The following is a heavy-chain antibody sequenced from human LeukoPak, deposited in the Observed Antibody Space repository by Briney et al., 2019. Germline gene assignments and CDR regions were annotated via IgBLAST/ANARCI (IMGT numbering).Heavy chain of an antibody. CDR3: ARSLYISSSSQFDY. D-gene: IGHD6-6*01. V-gene: IGHV4-61*01. Sequence: PSETLSLTCTVSGGSVSSGSYYWSWIRQPPGKGLEWIGYIYYSGSTNYNPSLKSRVTISVDTSKNQFSLKLSSVTAADTAVYYCARSLYISSSSQFDYWGQGSLVTVSS. CDR2: IYYSGST. CDR1: GGSVSSGSYY. J-gene: IGHJ4*02.